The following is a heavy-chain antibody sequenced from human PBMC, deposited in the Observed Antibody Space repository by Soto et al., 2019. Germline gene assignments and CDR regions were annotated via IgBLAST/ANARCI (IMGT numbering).Heavy chain of an antibody. CDR3: AKDMEYSSPSGRNYGMDV. D-gene: IGHD6-6*01. CDR2: ISWDGGST. J-gene: IGHJ6*02. V-gene: IGHV3-43D*04. Sequence: PGGSLRLSCAASGFTFDDYAMHWVRQAPGKGLEWVSLISWDGGSTYYADSVKGRFTISRDNSKNSLYLQMNSLRAEDTALYYCAKDMEYSSPSGRNYGMDVWGQGTTVTVSS. CDR1: GFTFDDYA.